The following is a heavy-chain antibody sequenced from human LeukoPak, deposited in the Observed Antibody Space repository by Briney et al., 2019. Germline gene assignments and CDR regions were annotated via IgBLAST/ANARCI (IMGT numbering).Heavy chain of an antibody. D-gene: IGHD4-17*01. Sequence: PGGSLRLSCAAPGFTFSSYAMSWVRQAPGKGLEWVSDISASGGSTYYADSVKGRFTISRDNSKNTLYLQMNSLRAEDTAVYYRAKKETTVTTFFENWGQGTLVTVSS. V-gene: IGHV3-23*01. CDR2: ISASGGST. CDR1: GFTFSSYA. J-gene: IGHJ4*02. CDR3: AKKETTVTTFFEN.